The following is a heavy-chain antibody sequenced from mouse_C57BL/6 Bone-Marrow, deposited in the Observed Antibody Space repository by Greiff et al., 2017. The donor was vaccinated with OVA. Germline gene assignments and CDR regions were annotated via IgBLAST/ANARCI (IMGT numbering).Heavy chain of an antibody. D-gene: IGHD2-3*01. CDR3: TYDGYYEDYCDY. CDR2: IDPENGDT. CDR1: GFNIKDDY. J-gene: IGHJ2*01. V-gene: IGHV14-4*01. Sequence: EVQLQQSGAELVRPGASVKLSCTASGFNIKDDYMHWVKQRPEQGLEWIGWIDPENGDTEYASKFQGKATITADTSSNTAYLQLSSLTSEDTAVYYCTYDGYYEDYCDYWGQGTTLTVSS.